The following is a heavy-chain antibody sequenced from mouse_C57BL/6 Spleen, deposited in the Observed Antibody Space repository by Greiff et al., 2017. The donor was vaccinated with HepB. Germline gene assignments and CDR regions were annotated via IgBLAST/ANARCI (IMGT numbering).Heavy chain of an antibody. D-gene: IGHD2-2*01. CDR2: IWSDGST. Sequence: VKLMESGPGLVAPSQSLSITCTVSGFSFTSYGVHWVRQPPGKGLEWLVVIWSDGSTTYNSALKSRLSISKDNSKSQVFLKMNSLQTDDTAMYYCARHQGHYGYDFYYAMDYWGQGTSVTVSS. CDR3: ARHQGHYGYDFYYAMDY. V-gene: IGHV2-6-1*01. J-gene: IGHJ4*01. CDR1: GFSFTSYG.